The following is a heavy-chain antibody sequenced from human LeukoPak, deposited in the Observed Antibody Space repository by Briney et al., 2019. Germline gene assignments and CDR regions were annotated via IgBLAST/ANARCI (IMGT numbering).Heavy chain of an antibody. CDR2: IFDRGSP. CDR1: GGSINGYS. D-gene: IGHD5-18*01. V-gene: IGHV4-4*09. Sequence: SETLSLTCSVSGGSINGYSWGWVRQPPGKGLECIGYIFDRGSPNHHPSLQNRFTTSVDTSKNEFSLRLTSVTAADTAVYYCARRIQLWSYWHFDLWGRGTLVTVSS. J-gene: IGHJ2*01. CDR3: ARRIQLWSYWHFDL.